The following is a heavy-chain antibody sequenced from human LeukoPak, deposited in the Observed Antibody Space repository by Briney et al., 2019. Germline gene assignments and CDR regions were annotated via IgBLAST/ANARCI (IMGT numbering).Heavy chain of an antibody. J-gene: IGHJ5*02. Sequence: GASVKISCKASGYTFTDYYMHWVQQAPGKGLEWMGRVDPEDGETIYAEKFQGRVTITADTSTDTAYMELSSLRSEDTAVYYCATGGGELLWFGVGDCLDPWGQGTLVTVSS. D-gene: IGHD3-10*01. CDR2: VDPEDGET. CDR3: ATGGGELLWFGVGDCLDP. V-gene: IGHV1-69-2*01. CDR1: GYTFTDYY.